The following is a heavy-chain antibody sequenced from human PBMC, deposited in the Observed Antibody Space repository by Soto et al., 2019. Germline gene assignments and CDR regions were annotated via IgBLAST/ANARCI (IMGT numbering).Heavy chain of an antibody. V-gene: IGHV4-59*08. CDR3: ARVRYYYDSSGYRRNWFDP. J-gene: IGHJ5*02. D-gene: IGHD3-22*01. CDR1: GGSISSYY. Sequence: QVQLQESGPGLVKPSETLSLTCTVSGGSISSYYWSWIRQPPGKELEWIGYIYSTGSTNYNPSLKSRVPISVDTSKNQFSLKLSSVTAADTAVYYCARVRYYYDSSGYRRNWFDPWGQGTLVTVSS. CDR2: IYSTGST.